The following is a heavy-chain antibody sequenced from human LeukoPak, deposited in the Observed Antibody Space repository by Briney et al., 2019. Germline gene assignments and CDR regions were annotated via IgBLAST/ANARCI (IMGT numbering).Heavy chain of an antibody. CDR2: ISSSSSYI. CDR3: ARDPTTYYDILTGSLADFDY. V-gene: IGHV3-21*01. D-gene: IGHD3-9*01. J-gene: IGHJ4*02. Sequence: GGSLRLSCAASGFTFSSYSMNWVRQAPGKWLEWVSSISSSSSYIYYADSVKGRFTISRDNAKNSLYLQMNSLRAEDTAVYYCARDPTTYYDILTGSLADFDYWGQGTLVTVSS. CDR1: GFTFSSYS.